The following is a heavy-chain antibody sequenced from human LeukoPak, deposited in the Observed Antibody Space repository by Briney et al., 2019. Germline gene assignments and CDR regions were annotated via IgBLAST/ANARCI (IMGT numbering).Heavy chain of an antibody. J-gene: IGHJ3*02. CDR1: GYTFTSYA. Sequence: ASVKVSCKASGYTFTSYAMHWVRQAPGQRLEWMGWINAGNGNTKYSQKFQGRVTITRDTSASTAYMELSSLRSEDTAVYYCARELSSSWYPEAFDIWGQGTMVTVSS. CDR2: INAGNGNT. CDR3: ARELSSSWYPEAFDI. D-gene: IGHD6-13*01. V-gene: IGHV1-3*01.